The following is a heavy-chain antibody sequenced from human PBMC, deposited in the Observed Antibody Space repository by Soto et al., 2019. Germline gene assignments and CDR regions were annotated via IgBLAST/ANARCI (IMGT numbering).Heavy chain of an antibody. Sequence: QVQLVESGRGVVQPGRSLRLSCAASGFTFSSYGMHWVRHAPGKVLERVAVISYDGSNKYDSDSVKGRFTISRDKSKNTLYLQMNSLRAEESAVYYCAKDRIARVVGARYDYWGQGTLVTVSS. V-gene: IGHV3-30*18. D-gene: IGHD2-15*01. J-gene: IGHJ4*02. CDR3: AKDRIARVVGARYDY. CDR2: ISYDGSNK. CDR1: GFTFSSYG.